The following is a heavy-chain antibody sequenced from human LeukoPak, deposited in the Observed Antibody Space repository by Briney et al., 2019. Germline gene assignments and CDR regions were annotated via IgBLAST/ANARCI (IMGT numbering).Heavy chain of an antibody. Sequence: ASVKVSCKASGYTFTSYYMHWVRQAPGQGLEWMGIINPSGGSTSYAQKFQGRVTMTRDTSTSTVYMELSSLRSEDTAVYYCAREVTIFGVETHNVLDYWGQGTLVTVSS. CDR3: AREVTIFGVETHNVLDY. J-gene: IGHJ4*02. CDR2: INPSGGST. D-gene: IGHD3-3*01. V-gene: IGHV1-46*01. CDR1: GYTFTSYY.